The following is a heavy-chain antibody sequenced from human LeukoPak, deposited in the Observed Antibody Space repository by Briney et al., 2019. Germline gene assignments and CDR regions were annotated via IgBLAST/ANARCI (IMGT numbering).Heavy chain of an antibody. CDR2: IRYDGSDK. V-gene: IGHV3-30*02. Sequence: RGGSLRLSCSASGFTFSTYGMHWVRQAPGKGLEWVAFIRYDGSDKYYADSVKGRFTISRDNSKNTLYLQMNSLRAEDTAVYYCARQSSGWYGHYNPFDYWGQGTLVTVSS. CDR1: GFTFSTYG. CDR3: ARQSSGWYGHYNPFDY. D-gene: IGHD6-19*01. J-gene: IGHJ4*02.